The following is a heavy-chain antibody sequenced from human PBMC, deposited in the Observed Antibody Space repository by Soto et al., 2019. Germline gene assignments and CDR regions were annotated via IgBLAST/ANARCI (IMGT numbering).Heavy chain of an antibody. J-gene: IGHJ6*02. CDR1: GGTFSSYA. CDR3: ARSNLPPYYDFWSGPSYYYYGMDV. D-gene: IGHD3-3*01. CDR2: IIPIFGTA. Sequence: SVKVCCKASGGTFSSYAISWVRQAPGQGLEWMGGIIPIFGTANYAQKFQGRVTITADKSTSTAYMELSSLRSGDTAVYYCARSNLPPYYDFWSGPSYYYYGMDVWGQGTTVTVSS. V-gene: IGHV1-69*06.